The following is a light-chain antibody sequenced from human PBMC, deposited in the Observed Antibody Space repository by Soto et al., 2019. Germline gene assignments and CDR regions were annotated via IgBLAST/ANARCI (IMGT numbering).Light chain of an antibody. CDR1: QSLVYSDGKTY. V-gene: IGKV2-30*01. Sequence: VVVTQSPLSLPVTLGQAASISCRSSQSLVYSDGKTYLNWFQQRPGQSPRRLIYQVSNRDSGVPDRLSGSGSGTDFTLKISRMEAEDVAVYYCMQGTHWPWTFGQGTKVEIK. CDR3: MQGTHWPWT. J-gene: IGKJ1*01. CDR2: QVS.